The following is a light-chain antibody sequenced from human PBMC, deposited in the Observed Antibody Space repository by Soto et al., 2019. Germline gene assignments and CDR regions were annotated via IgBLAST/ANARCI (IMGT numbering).Light chain of an antibody. CDR3: QQRSNWPLT. V-gene: IGKV3D-20*02. CDR2: GAS. J-gene: IGKJ4*01. CDR1: QSVSNNY. Sequence: EIALTQSPGTLSLSPGERATLSCIASQSVSNNYLAWYQQKPGQAPRLLIYGASNRATGIPDRFSGSGSGTDFTLTISSLEPEDFAVYYCQQRSNWPLTFGGGTMVDIK.